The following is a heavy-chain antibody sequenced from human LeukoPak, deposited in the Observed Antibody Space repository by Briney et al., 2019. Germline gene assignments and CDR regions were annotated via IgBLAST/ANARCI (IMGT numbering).Heavy chain of an antibody. V-gene: IGHV3-43*02. J-gene: IGHJ4*02. CDR3: AKDRGN. CDR2: ISGDGTAT. CDR1: GFTFVDSA. D-gene: IGHD6-13*01. Sequence: GGSLRLSCEASGFTFVDSAMHWVRQGPGKGLEWVSVISGDGTATYYADSVKGRFTMSRDNSKNSLYLQMNSLRTEDTALYYCAKDRGNCGQGTLVTVSS.